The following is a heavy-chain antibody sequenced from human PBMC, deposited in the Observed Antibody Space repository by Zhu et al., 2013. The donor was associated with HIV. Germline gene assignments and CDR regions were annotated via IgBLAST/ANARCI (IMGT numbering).Heavy chain of an antibody. V-gene: IGHV4-59*01. J-gene: IGHJ6*03. D-gene: IGHD4-17*01. CDR2: IYYSGST. CDR1: GGSISSYY. CDR3: ARTTVTSGYYYYMDV. Sequence: QVQLQESGPGLVKPSETLSLTCTVSGGSISSYYWSWIRQPPGKGLEWIGYIYYSGSTNYNPSLKSRVTISVDTSKNQFSLKLSSVTAADTAVYYCARTTVTSGYYYYMDVWGKGPRSPSP.